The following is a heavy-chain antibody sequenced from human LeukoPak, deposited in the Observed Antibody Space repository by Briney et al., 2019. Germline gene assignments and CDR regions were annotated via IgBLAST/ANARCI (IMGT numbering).Heavy chain of an antibody. CDR1: GFTFGDYA. V-gene: IGHV3-49*04. CDR3: TRSSIAAAGSSWYFDL. Sequence: GGSLRLSCTASGFTFGDYAISWVCQAPGKGLEWVGFIRSKAYGGTTEYAASVKGRFTISRDDSKSIAYLQMNSLKIEDTAVFYCTRSSIAAAGSSWYFDLWGRGILVTVSS. D-gene: IGHD6-13*01. J-gene: IGHJ2*01. CDR2: IRSKAYGGTT.